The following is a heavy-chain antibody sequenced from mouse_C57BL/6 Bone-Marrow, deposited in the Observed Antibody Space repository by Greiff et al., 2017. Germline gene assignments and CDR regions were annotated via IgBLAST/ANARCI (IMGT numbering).Heavy chain of an antibody. CDR1: GYTFTDYY. V-gene: IGHV1-26*01. CDR2: INPNNGGT. Sequence: EVQLQQSGPELVKPGASVKISCKASGYTFTDYYMNWVKQSHGKSLEWIGDINPNNGGTSYNQKFKGKATLTVDKSSSTAYMELRSLTFEDSAVYYCAREEEFAYWGQGTLVTVSA. J-gene: IGHJ3*01. CDR3: AREEEFAY.